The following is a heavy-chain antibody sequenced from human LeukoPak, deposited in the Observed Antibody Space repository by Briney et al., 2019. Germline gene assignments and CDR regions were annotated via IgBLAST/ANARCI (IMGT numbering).Heavy chain of an antibody. D-gene: IGHD2-2*01. Sequence: KSSETLSLTCAVYGGSFSGYYWSWIRQPPGKGLEWIGEINHSGSTNYNPSLKSRVTISVDTSKNQFSLKLSSVTAADTAVYYCARGIQYCSSTSCYAGRPTLYYYMDVWGKGTTVTVSS. CDR1: GGSFSGYY. CDR2: INHSGST. V-gene: IGHV4-34*01. J-gene: IGHJ6*03. CDR3: ARGIQYCSSTSCYAGRPTLYYYMDV.